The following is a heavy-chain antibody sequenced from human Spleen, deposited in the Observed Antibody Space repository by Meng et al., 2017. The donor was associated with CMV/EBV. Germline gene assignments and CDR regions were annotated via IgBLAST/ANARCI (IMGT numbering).Heavy chain of an antibody. CDR1: GGSISSGDYY. J-gene: IGHJ4*02. CDR2: IYYSGST. Sequence: VQLQESGPGLVKPSQTLSLTCTFSGGSISSGDYYWGWIRQPPGKGLEWIGYIYYSGSTYYNPSLKSRVTISVDTSKNQFSLKLSSVTAADTAVYYCARNVLRFLDALDYWGQGTLVTVSS. V-gene: IGHV4-30-4*08. D-gene: IGHD3-3*01. CDR3: ARNVLRFLDALDY.